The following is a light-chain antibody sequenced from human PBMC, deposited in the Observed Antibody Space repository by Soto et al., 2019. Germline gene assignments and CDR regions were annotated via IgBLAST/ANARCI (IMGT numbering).Light chain of an antibody. CDR3: QQYDNWPPIT. Sequence: IVLTQSPGTLSLSPGERATLSCRASQTVRNNYLAWYQQKPGQAPRLLIYDASSRATGIPDRFSGSGSGTEFTLTISSLQSEDFAVYYCQQYDNWPPITFGQGTRLEIK. J-gene: IGKJ5*01. CDR1: QTVRNNY. CDR2: DAS. V-gene: IGKV3-20*01.